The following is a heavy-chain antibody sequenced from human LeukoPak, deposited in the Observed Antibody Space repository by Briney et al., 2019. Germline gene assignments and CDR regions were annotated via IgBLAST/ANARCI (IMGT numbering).Heavy chain of an antibody. CDR2: IYSGGST. Sequence: GGSLRLSCAASGFTVSSNYMSWVRQAPGKGLEWASVIYSGGSTYYADSVKGRFTISRDNSKNTLYLQMNSLRAEDTAVYYCASIRYYYYGMDVWGQGTTVTVSS. CDR3: ASIRYYYYGMDV. J-gene: IGHJ6*02. D-gene: IGHD2-2*02. CDR1: GFTVSSNY. V-gene: IGHV3-53*01.